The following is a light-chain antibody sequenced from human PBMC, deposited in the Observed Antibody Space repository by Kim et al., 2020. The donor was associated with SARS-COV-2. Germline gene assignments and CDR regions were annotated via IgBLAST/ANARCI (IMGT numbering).Light chain of an antibody. CDR2: AAS. Sequence: SAPVGDGFTMTCRASQGISNYLAWYQQKPGEAPKLLIYAASTLQFGVSTRFSGSGSGTEFTLTISDLQPEDVATYYCQKYDTAPWTFGHGTKLEI. V-gene: IGKV1-27*01. J-gene: IGKJ1*01. CDR1: QGISNY. CDR3: QKYDTAPWT.